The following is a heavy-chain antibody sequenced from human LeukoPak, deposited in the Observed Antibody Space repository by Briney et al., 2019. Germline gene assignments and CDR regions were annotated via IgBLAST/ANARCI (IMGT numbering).Heavy chain of an antibody. Sequence: GGSLRLSCAASGFTFSSYAMHWVRQAPGKGLEWVAVISYDGSNKYYADSVKGRFTTSRDNSKNTLYLQMNSLRAEDTAVYYCARRGTSSEYFHDWGQGTLVTVSS. J-gene: IGHJ1*01. CDR2: ISYDGSNK. CDR3: ARRGTSSEYFHD. D-gene: IGHD3/OR15-3a*01. V-gene: IGHV3-30-3*01. CDR1: GFTFSSYA.